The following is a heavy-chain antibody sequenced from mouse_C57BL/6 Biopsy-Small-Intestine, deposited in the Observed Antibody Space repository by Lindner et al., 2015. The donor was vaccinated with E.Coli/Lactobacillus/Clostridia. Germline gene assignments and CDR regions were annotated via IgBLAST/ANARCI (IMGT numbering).Heavy chain of an antibody. V-gene: IGHV1-72*04. Sequence: SVKVSCKASEYTFNGHYMHWVRRAPGQGLEWVAWIDPNNRGTNYAQKFQGRITMTRDTSLGTGYMELSGLRSDDTAVYYCARQRVGKFNFDYWGQGTLVTVSS. J-gene: IGHJ4*01. CDR2: IDPNNRGT. CDR3: ARQRVGKFNFDY. D-gene: IGHD1-1*02. CDR1: EYTFNGHY.